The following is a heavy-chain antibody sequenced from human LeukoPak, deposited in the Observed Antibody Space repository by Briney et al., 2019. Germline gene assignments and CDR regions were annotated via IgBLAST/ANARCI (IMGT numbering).Heavy chain of an antibody. CDR1: GGSISSSSYY. CDR3: ARSGSYSGYDYYAFDY. CDR2: IYYSGST. D-gene: IGHD5-12*01. Sequence: KTSETLSLTCTVSGGSISSSSYYRGWIRQPPGKGLEWIGSIYYSGSTYYNPSLKSRVTISVDTSKNQFSLKLSSVTAADTAVYYCARSGSYSGYDYYAFDYWGQGTLVTVSS. V-gene: IGHV4-39*01. J-gene: IGHJ4*02.